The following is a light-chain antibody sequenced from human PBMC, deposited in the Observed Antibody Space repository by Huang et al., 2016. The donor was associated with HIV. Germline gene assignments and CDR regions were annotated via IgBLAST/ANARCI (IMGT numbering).Light chain of an antibody. V-gene: IGKV3-11*01. CDR1: QSVCSY. J-gene: IGKJ4*01. CDR3: QQRSNWPLT. CDR2: DAS. Sequence: EIVLTQSPATLSLSPGERATLACRASQSVCSYLAWYQQKPGQAPRLLIYDASNRATGIPARFSGSGSGTDFTLTISSLEPEDFAVYYCQQRSNWPLTFGGGTKVEIK.